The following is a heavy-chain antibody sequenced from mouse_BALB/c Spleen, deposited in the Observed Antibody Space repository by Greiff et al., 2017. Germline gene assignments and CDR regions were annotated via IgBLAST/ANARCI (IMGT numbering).Heavy chain of an antibody. Sequence: EVKLVESGGGLVQPGGSMKLSCVASGFTFSNYWMNWVRQSPEKGLEWVAYISSGSSTIYYADTVKGRFTISRDNPKNTLFLQMTSLRSEDTAMYYCARGDWYFDVWGAGTTVTVSS. CDR2: ISSGSSTI. CDR3: ARGDWYFDV. CDR1: GFTFSNYW. J-gene: IGHJ1*01. V-gene: IGHV5-17*02.